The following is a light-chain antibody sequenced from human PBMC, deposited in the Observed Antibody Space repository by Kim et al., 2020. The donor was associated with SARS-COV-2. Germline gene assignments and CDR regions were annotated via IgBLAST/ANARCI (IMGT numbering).Light chain of an antibody. V-gene: IGKV3-11*01. CDR3: QQRSNWPLT. Sequence: EIVLTQSPATLSLSPGERATLSCRASQSVSSYLAWYQQRPGQAPRLLIYDAFNRAPGIPDRFSGSGSGTDFTLTISSLESEDFAVYYCQQRSNWPLTFGGGTKVEI. J-gene: IGKJ4*01. CDR2: DAF. CDR1: QSVSSY.